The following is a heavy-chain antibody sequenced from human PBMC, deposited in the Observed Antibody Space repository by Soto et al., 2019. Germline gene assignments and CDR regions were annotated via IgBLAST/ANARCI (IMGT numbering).Heavy chain of an antibody. V-gene: IGHV3-66*01. J-gene: IGHJ3*01. D-gene: IGHD6-25*01. CDR2: IYTGDAT. CDR1: GLTVSNKY. Sequence: PGGSLRLSCAASGLTVSNKYMVWVRQAPGKGLEWVSVIYTGDATLNADSVKGRFTISRDNTKNMVYLQMNSLRIEDTAVYYCAISESTAGGFDVWGQGTMVTVSS. CDR3: AISESTAGGFDV.